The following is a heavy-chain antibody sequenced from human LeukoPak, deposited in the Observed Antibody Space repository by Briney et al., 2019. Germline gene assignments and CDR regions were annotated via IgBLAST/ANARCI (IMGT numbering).Heavy chain of an antibody. J-gene: IGHJ4*02. Sequence: GGSPRLSCAASGFTFSSYGMHWVRQAPGKGLEWVAVIWYDGSNKYYADSVKGRFTVSRDNSKNTLYLQMNSLRAEDTAVYYCAKAGGSGPTDYWGQGTLVTVSS. V-gene: IGHV3-33*06. D-gene: IGHD3-10*01. CDR3: AKAGGSGPTDY. CDR2: IWYDGSNK. CDR1: GFTFSSYG.